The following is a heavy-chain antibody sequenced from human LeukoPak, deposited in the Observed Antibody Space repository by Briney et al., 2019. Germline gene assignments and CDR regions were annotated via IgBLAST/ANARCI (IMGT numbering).Heavy chain of an antibody. J-gene: IGHJ4*02. V-gene: IGHV1-2*02. CDR3: AIELYSGSYTHDY. CDR1: VYTFTGYY. Sequence: ASVRVSCKASVYTFTGYYMHWVRPAPGQGLGWVGWINPNSGGTNYAQKFQGRVTITRDTSISTAYMELSRLRSDDTAVYYCAIELYSGSYTHDYWGQGTLVTVSS. D-gene: IGHD1-26*01. CDR2: INPNSGGT.